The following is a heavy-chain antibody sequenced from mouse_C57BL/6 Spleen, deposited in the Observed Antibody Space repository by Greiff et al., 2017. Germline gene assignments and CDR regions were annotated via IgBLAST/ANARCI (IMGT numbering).Heavy chain of an antibody. CDR1: GYTFTDYE. CDR3: TRGEELGPHFDY. Sequence: VQLQESGAELVRPGASVTLSCKASGYTFTDYEMHWVKQTPVHGLEWIGAIDPETGGTAYNQKFKGKAILTADKSSSTAYMELRSLTSEDSAVYYCTRGEELGPHFDYWSQGTTLTVSS. J-gene: IGHJ2*01. D-gene: IGHD4-1*01. V-gene: IGHV1-15*01. CDR2: IDPETGGT.